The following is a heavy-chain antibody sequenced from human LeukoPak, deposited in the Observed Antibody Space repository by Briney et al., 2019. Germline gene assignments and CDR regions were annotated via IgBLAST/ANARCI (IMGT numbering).Heavy chain of an antibody. Sequence: GGSLRLSCAASGFTFSSYAMSWVRQAPGEGLEWVSAISGSGGSTYYADSVKGRFTISRDNSKNTLYLQMNSLRAEDTAVYYCAKAGFDIVVVVAAFSSFDPWGQGTLVTVSS. D-gene: IGHD2-15*01. CDR3: AKAGFDIVVVVAAFSSFDP. J-gene: IGHJ5*02. CDR1: GFTFSSYA. CDR2: ISGSGGST. V-gene: IGHV3-23*01.